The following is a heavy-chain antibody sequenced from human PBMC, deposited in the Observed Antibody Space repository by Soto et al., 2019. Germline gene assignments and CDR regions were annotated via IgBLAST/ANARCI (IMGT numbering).Heavy chain of an antibody. CDR3: ARVSRGGWIQLWVGGYFDY. V-gene: IGHV1-18*01. Sequence: QVQLVQSGAEVKKPGASVKVSCKASGYTFTSYGISWVRQAPGQGLEWMGWISAYNGNTNYAQKLQGRVTMTTDTSTYTAYMEVRSLIPDDTAVYYCARVSRGGWIQLWVGGYFDYWGQGTLVTVSS. CDR1: GYTFTSYG. CDR2: ISAYNGNT. D-gene: IGHD5-18*01. J-gene: IGHJ4*02.